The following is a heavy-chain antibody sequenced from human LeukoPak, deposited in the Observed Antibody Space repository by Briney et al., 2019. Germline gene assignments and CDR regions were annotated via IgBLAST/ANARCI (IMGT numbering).Heavy chain of an antibody. D-gene: IGHD4-17*01. V-gene: IGHV3-30-3*01. CDR1: GLTFSTYA. CDR2: ILYDGSNQ. J-gene: IGHJ4*02. CDR3: ARDDRDYRDYVAYFDS. Sequence: PGRSLRLTCAASGLTFSTYAMHWVRQAPGKGLEWVAVILYDGSNQYYTDSVKGRFTISRDNSRNTLYLQMNSLKVEDTAVEYFARDDRDYRDYVAYFDSGGQGTLGTVSS.